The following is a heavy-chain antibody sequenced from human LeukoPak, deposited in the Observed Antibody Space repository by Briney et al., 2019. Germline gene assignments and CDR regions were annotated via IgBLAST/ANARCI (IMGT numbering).Heavy chain of an antibody. V-gene: IGHV1-2*02. CDR3: ARVLRIAVAGTPNYYYYYMDV. D-gene: IGHD6-19*01. Sequence: VASVKVSCKASGYTFTGYYMHWVRQAPGQGLEWMGWINPNSGGTNYAQKFQGRVTMTRDTSISTAYMELSRLRSDDTAVYYCARVLRIAVAGTPNYYYYYMDVWGKGTTVTVSS. CDR1: GYTFTGYY. CDR2: INPNSGGT. J-gene: IGHJ6*03.